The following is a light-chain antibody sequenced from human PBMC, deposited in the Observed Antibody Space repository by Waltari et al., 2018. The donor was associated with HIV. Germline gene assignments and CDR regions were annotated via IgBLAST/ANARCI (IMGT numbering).Light chain of an antibody. CDR1: TSDIGGYNY. CDR3: CSYTKLTTHYVL. Sequence: QSALTQPASVSGSPGTSITISCNGPTSDIGGYNYLSWYQRHPDKAPKLIIFGVSNRPSGISSRFSGSKSGNTASLTISGLQAEDEADYYCCSYTKLTTHYVLFGGGTKLTVL. J-gene: IGLJ3*02. CDR2: GVS. V-gene: IGLV2-14*03.